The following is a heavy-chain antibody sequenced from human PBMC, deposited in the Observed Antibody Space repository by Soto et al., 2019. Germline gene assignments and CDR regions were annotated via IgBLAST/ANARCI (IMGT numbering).Heavy chain of an antibody. CDR1: GYTFTSYY. V-gene: IGHV1-46*01. CDR2: INPSGGST. CDR3: ARGGYSYGLFDY. J-gene: IGHJ4*02. D-gene: IGHD5-18*01. Sequence: QVQLVQSGAEVKKPGASVKVSCKASGYTFTSYYMHWVRQAPGQGLEWMGIINPSGGSTSYAQKYQGRVTMTRDTSTSTVYMELSSLRSVDTAVYYCARGGYSYGLFDYWGQGTLVTVSS.